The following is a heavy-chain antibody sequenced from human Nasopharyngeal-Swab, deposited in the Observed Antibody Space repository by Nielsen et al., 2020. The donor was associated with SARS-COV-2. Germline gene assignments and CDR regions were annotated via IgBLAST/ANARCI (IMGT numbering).Heavy chain of an antibody. V-gene: IGHV3-66*03. D-gene: IGHD6-13*01. CDR1: GFSVSYNY. CDR3: ARESIAAAGRDFDY. CDR2: IYSRGET. Sequence: GGSLRLSCEVSGFSVSYNYMSWVRQAPGKGLEWVAVIYSRGETHYTDSVRGRFTISRDNSKNMVNLQLNSLRAEDTAVYYCARESIAAAGRDFDYWGQGTLVTVSS. J-gene: IGHJ4*02.